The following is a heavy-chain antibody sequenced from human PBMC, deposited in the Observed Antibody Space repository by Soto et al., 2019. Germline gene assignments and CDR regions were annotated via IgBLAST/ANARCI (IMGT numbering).Heavy chain of an antibody. CDR1: GFTFSSYS. V-gene: IGHV3-21*01. J-gene: IGHJ5*02. D-gene: IGHD3-3*01. CDR2: ISSSSSYI. Sequence: GGSLRLSCAASGFTFSSYSMNWVRQAPGKGLEWVSSISSSSSYIYYADSVKGRFTISRDNAKNSLYLQMNSLRAEDTAVYYCAREDYDFGSGYSKSWFDPWGQGTLVTAPQ. CDR3: AREDYDFGSGYSKSWFDP.